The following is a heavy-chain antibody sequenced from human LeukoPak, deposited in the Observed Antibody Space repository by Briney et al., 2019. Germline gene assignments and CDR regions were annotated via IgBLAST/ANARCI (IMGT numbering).Heavy chain of an antibody. CDR3: TTVYY. Sequence: GGSLRLSCAARGFTFSDTWMSWVRQSPGQGLEWVGRIQSKADGGTPAYAVPVKGRFIISRDDSKNTVYLQMVSLKIEDTGVYYCTTVYYWGQGTVVTVAS. V-gene: IGHV3-15*01. CDR2: IQSKADGGTP. J-gene: IGHJ4*02. CDR1: GFTFSDTW.